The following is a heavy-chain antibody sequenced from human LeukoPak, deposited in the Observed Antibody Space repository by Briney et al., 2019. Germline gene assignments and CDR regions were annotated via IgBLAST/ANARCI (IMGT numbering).Heavy chain of an antibody. CDR1: GFTVSSNY. D-gene: IGHD3-22*01. J-gene: IGHJ3*02. CDR3: AREGDLNYYDSSGYYVI. Sequence: GGSLRLSCAASGFTVSSNYMSWVRQAPGKGLEWVSVIYSGGSTYYADSVKGRFTISRDNSKNTLYLQMNSLRAEDTAVYYCAREGDLNYYDSSGYYVIWGQGTMVTVSS. V-gene: IGHV3-53*01. CDR2: IYSGGST.